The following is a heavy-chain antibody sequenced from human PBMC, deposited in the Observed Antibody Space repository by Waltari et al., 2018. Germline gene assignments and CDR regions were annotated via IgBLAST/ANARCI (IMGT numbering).Heavy chain of an antibody. D-gene: IGHD2-2*02. J-gene: IGHJ4*02. Sequence: QVQWVESGGGVVQPGRSLRLSCAASGFAFNSSATHWVRQAPGKGLEWVAVISFDGYNQNYADSVRGRFTISKDSSRRTVYLQMNSLRPDDTAVYYGARVGYCSSTGCYTSGAFDYWGQGTPVIVSS. CDR3: ARVGYCSSTGCYTSGAFDY. CDR1: GFAFNSSA. CDR2: ISFDGYNQ. V-gene: IGHV3-30-3*01.